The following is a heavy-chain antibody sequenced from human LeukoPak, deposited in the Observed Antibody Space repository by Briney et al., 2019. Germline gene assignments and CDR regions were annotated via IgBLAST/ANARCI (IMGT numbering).Heavy chain of an antibody. D-gene: IGHD3-10*01. V-gene: IGHV1-2*02. Sequence: ASVKVSCKASGYIFTGYYIHWVRQAPGQGLEWMGWINPNSGGTNYAQKFQGRVTMTRDTSISTAYMELSRLRSDDTAVYYCARGTKATYYYGSGSYYPLFDYWGQGTLVTVSS. CDR2: INPNSGGT. CDR3: ARGTKATYYYGSGSYYPLFDY. J-gene: IGHJ4*02. CDR1: GYIFTGYY.